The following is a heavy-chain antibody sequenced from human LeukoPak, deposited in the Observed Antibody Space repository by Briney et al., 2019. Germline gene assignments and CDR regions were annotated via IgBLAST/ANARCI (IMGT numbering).Heavy chain of an antibody. Sequence: ASVKVSCKASGYTFSSHTLLWVRQAPGQGLECVGRINGGNGNAEYSQNFQGRVTMTKDTSATTAYMELSSLRSEDTAVYYCATPYPLPEVPAAIPGGYYYYMDVWGKGTTVTVSS. J-gene: IGHJ6*03. V-gene: IGHV1-3*01. CDR3: ATPYPLPEVPAAIPGGYYYYMDV. CDR2: INGGNGNA. D-gene: IGHD2-2*01. CDR1: GYTFSSHT.